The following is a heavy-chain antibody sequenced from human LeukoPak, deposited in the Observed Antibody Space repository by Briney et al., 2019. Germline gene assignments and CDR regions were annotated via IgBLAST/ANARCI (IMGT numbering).Heavy chain of an antibody. V-gene: IGHV3-7*03. CDR2: INQDGSEK. CDR1: GFTFTTYW. CDR3: ARAVTSTEGY. Sequence: PGGSLRLSCAASGFTFTTYWMTCVRQAPGKGLEWGASINQDGSEKYYVDSVKGRFTISRDNAQKSLYLEMKSLGAKDTAVYYCARAVTSTEGYWGQGTLVTVSS. J-gene: IGHJ4*02.